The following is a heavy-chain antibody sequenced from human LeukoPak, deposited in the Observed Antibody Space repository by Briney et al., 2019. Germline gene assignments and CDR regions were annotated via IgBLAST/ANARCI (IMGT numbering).Heavy chain of an antibody. J-gene: IGHJ4*02. Sequence: GGSLRLSCAASGFTFSSYAMRWVRQAPGKGLEWVAVISYDGSNKYYADSVKGRFTISRDNSKNTLYLQMNSLRAEDTAVYYCARNLGDVQWLVHSFDYWGQGTLVTVSS. CDR3: ARNLGDVQWLVHSFDY. CDR2: ISYDGSNK. CDR1: GFTFSSYA. V-gene: IGHV3-30-3*01. D-gene: IGHD6-19*01.